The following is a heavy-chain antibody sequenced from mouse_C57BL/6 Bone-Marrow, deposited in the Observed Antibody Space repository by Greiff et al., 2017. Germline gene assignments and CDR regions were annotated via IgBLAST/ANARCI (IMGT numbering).Heavy chain of an antibody. Sequence: QVQLKQPGAELVKPGASVKLSCKASGYTFTSYWMHWVKQRPGQGLEWIGMIHPNSGSTNYNEKFKSKATLTVNQSSSTAYMQLSSLTSEDSAVYYCARMTWGNYGSTRDYWGQGTTLTVSS. D-gene: IGHD1-1*01. V-gene: IGHV1-64*01. CDR3: ARMTWGNYGSTRDY. J-gene: IGHJ2*01. CDR1: GYTFTSYW. CDR2: IHPNSGST.